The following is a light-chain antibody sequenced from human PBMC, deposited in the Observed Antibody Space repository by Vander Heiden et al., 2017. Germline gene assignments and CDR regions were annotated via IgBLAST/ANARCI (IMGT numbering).Light chain of an antibody. Sequence: DIQLTQSPSSLSASVADRVTITCRASPSIRNYLTWYQQKPGKAPKLLIYGASILQTGIPSRFGGSGSGTDFTLTISSLQPEDFATYSCQQSYRMPWTFGPGTKVEIE. CDR3: QQSYRMPWT. J-gene: IGKJ1*01. CDR2: GAS. CDR1: PSIRNY. V-gene: IGKV1-39*01.